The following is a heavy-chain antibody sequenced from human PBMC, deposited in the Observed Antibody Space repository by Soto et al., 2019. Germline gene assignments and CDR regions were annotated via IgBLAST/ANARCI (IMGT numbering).Heavy chain of an antibody. J-gene: IGHJ4*02. D-gene: IGHD1-1*01. CDR3: ARGGYGDY. V-gene: IGHV1-18*01. CDR1: GYAFTTYG. CDR2: ISAHYGNT. Sequence: QVHLVQSGAEVEKPGASVKVSCKGSGYAFTTYGITWVRQAPGQGLEWMGWISAHYGNTNYAQKLQGRVTVTRDTSTSTAHMELRSLRSDDTAVYYCARGGYGDYWGQGALVTVSS.